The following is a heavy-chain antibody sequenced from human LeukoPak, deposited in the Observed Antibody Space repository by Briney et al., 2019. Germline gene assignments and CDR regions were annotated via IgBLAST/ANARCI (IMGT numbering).Heavy chain of an antibody. D-gene: IGHD3-22*01. CDR1: GFTFSSYS. V-gene: IGHV3-21*01. Sequence: KPGGSLRLSXAASGFTFSSYSMNWVRQAPGKGLEWVSSISSSSSYIYYADSVKGRFTISRDNAKNSLYLQMNSLRAEDTAVYYCASGWEKWFDAFDIWGQGTMVTVSS. CDR3: ASGWEKWFDAFDI. J-gene: IGHJ3*02. CDR2: ISSSSSYI.